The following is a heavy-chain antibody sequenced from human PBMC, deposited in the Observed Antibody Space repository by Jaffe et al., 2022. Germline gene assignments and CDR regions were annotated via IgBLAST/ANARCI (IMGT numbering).Heavy chain of an antibody. CDR2: IYHSGST. J-gene: IGHJ4*02. CDR3: ARGELPDY. Sequence: QVQLQESGPGLVKPSETLSLTCAVSGYSISSGYYWGWIRQPPGKGLEWIGSIYHSGSTYYNPSLKSRVTISVDTSKNQFSLKLSSVTAADTAVYYCARGELPDYWGQGTLVTVSS. V-gene: IGHV4-38-2*01. CDR1: GYSISSGYY. D-gene: IGHD1-26*01.